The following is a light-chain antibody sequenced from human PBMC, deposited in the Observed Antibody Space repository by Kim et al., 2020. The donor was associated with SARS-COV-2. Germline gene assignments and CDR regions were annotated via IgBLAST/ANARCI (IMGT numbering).Light chain of an antibody. CDR3: QAWDSSNLLVV. J-gene: IGLJ2*01. CDR1: KLGDKF. V-gene: IGLV3-1*01. CDR2: QDS. Sequence: PGQAASITCSGDKLGDKFACWYQQKPGQSPVLVIYQDSQRPSGIPERFSGSNSGNTATLTISGTQAMDEADYYCQAWDSSNLLVVFGGGTQLTVL.